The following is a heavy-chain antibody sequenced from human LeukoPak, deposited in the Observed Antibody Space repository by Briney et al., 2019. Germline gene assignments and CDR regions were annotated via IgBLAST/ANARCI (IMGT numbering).Heavy chain of an antibody. D-gene: IGHD3-10*01. CDR2: INPNSGGT. V-gene: IGHV1-2*04. Sequence: ASVKVSCKASGYTFTGYYIHWVRQAPGQGLEWMGWINPNSGGTNYAQKFQGWVTMTRDTSISTAYMELSRLRSDDTAVYYCARSLPPLLWFGDYYFDYWGQGTLVTVSS. J-gene: IGHJ4*02. CDR1: GYTFTGYY. CDR3: ARSLPPLLWFGDYYFDY.